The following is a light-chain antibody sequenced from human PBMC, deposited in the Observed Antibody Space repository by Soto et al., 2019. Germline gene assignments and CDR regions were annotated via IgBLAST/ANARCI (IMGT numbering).Light chain of an antibody. J-gene: IGKJ1*01. Sequence: SVLTQSPGTLSLSLGESGTFSCMASESVSTTYLARYPQNTGQDPRLLIYVASNRATGIPDRFSDSGSGTDFTLTISRLEPEDFAVYGCQQYGSAGTFGEGTKVEIK. V-gene: IGKV3-20*01. CDR1: ESVSTTY. CDR2: VAS. CDR3: QQYGSAGT.